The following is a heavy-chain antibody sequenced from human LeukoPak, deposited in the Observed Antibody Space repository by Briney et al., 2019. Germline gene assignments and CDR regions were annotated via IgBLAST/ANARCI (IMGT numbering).Heavy chain of an antibody. CDR3: ARQWELRGFDY. Sequence: PSETLSLTCTVTGGSISSYYWSWIRQPPGKGLEWIGYIYYSGSTNYNPSLKSRVTISVDTPKNQFSLKLSSETAADTAVYYCARQWELRGFDYWGQGTLVTVSS. V-gene: IGHV4-59*01. CDR2: IYYSGST. D-gene: IGHD1-26*01. CDR1: GGSISSYY. J-gene: IGHJ4*02.